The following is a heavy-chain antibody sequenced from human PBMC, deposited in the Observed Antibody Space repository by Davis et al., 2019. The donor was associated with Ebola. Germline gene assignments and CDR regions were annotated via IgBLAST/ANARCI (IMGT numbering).Heavy chain of an antibody. CDR2: ISWNSGSI. CDR1: GFTFDDYA. Sequence: PGGSLRLSCAASGFTFDDYAMHWVRQAPGKGLEWVSGISWNSGSIGYADSVKGRFTISRDNAKNSLYLQMNSLRAEDTAVYYCARGGHVCGQQSQCSMVSYYYYYGMDVWGQGTTVTVSS. CDR3: ARGGHVCGQQSQCSMVSYYYYYGMDV. J-gene: IGHJ6*02. V-gene: IGHV3-9*01. D-gene: IGHD2-8*01.